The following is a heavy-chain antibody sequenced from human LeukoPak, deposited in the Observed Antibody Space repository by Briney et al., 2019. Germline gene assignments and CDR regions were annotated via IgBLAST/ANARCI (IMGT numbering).Heavy chain of an antibody. CDR3: ARDRWYYYGSGTPYFDY. V-gene: IGHV3-21*01. CDR2: ISSSSSYI. Sequence: GGSLRLSCAASGFTFSSYSMNWVRQAPGKGLEWVSSISSSSSYIYYADSAKGRFTISRDNAKNSLYLQMNSLRAEDTAVYYCARDRWYYYGSGTPYFDYWGQGTLVTVSS. J-gene: IGHJ4*02. CDR1: GFTFSSYS. D-gene: IGHD3-10*01.